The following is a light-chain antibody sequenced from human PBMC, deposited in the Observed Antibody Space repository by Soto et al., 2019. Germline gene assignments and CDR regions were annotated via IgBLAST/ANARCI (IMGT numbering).Light chain of an antibody. CDR2: GAS. CDR1: QSISNL. CDR3: QHYGNSPLT. J-gene: IGKJ5*01. Sequence: EIVMTQSPATLSVSPGESATLSCRASQSISNLLAWYQQKPGQAPRLIIYGASNRATGIPDRFSGSWSGTDFTLTISRLEPEDVAVYCCQHYGNSPLTFGQGTRLEIK. V-gene: IGKV3-20*01.